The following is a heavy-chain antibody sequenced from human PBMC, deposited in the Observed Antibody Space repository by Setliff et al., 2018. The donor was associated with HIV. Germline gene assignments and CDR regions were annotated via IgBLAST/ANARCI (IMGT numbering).Heavy chain of an antibody. Sequence: SETLSLTCNVSGGSISSSNWWSWVRQPPGKGLEWIGYIYDSGSTNYNPSLKSRVTISVDTSRNQFSLKLSSVTAADTAVYFCARGAPYDYVWGSYRHFDYWGQGTLVTVSS. CDR3: ARGAPYDYVWGSYRHFDY. V-gene: IGHV4-4*02. CDR2: IYDSGST. J-gene: IGHJ4*02. D-gene: IGHD3-16*02. CDR1: GGSISSSNW.